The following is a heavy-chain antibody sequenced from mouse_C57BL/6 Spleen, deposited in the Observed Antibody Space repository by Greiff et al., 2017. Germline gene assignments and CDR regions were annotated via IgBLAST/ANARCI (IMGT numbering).Heavy chain of an antibody. J-gene: IGHJ2*01. D-gene: IGHD3-2*02. V-gene: IGHV1-82*01. CDR1: GYAFSSSW. CDR3: ALTAQATYYFDY. Sequence: QVQLQQSGPELVKPGASVKISCKASGYAFSSSWMNWVKQRPGTGLEWIGRIYPGDGDTNYNGKFKGKATLTADKSSSTAYMQLSSLTSEDSAVYFCALTAQATYYFDYWGQGTTLTVSS. CDR2: IYPGDGDT.